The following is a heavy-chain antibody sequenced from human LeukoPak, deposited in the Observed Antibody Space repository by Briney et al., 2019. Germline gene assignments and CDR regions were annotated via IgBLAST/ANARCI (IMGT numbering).Heavy chain of an antibody. J-gene: IGHJ5*02. CDR3: ARNAGYGSGSYYAGGDWFDP. D-gene: IGHD3-10*01. CDR2: MNPNSGNT. CDR1: GYTFTSYD. V-gene: IGHV1-8*03. Sequence: ASVKVSCKASGYTFTSYDINWVRQATGQGLEWMGWMNPNSGNTGYAQKFQGRVTITRNTSISTAYMELSSLRSEDTAVYYCARNAGYGSGSYYAGGDWFDPWGQGTLVTVSS.